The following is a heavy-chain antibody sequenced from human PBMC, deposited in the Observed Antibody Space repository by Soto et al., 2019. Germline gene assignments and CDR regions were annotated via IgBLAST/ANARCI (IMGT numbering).Heavy chain of an antibody. V-gene: IGHV1-69*01. Sequence: QVQLVQSGAEVKKPGSSVKVSCKASGGTFSSYAISWVRQAPGQGLEWMGGIIPIFGTANYAQKFQGRVTITADESTSTAYMELSSLRSEDTAVYYCARVVLWFGELGHYYGMDVWGQGTTVTVSS. J-gene: IGHJ6*02. D-gene: IGHD3-10*01. CDR1: GGTFSSYA. CDR3: ARVVLWFGELGHYYGMDV. CDR2: IIPIFGTA.